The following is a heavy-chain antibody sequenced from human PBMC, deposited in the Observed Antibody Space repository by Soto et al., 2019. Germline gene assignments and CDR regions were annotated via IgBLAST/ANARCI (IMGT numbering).Heavy chain of an antibody. CDR2: VHHSWGS. CDR3: ARPGFGPLHGVVDV. D-gene: IGHD3-10*01. V-gene: IGHV4-59*12. J-gene: IGHJ6*02. CDR1: GGSISSYY. Sequence: QVQLQESGPGLVKPSETLSLSCTVSGGSISSYYWSWFRQSPGKRMEWIGYVHHSWGSSYNPSLQRRVARSLHTSKRQFSLKVPSVTATDPAVCYCARPGFGPLHGVVDVWGQGTTVTVSS.